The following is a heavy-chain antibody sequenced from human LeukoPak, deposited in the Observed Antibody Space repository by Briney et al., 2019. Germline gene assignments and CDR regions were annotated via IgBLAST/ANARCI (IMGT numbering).Heavy chain of an antibody. CDR1: GGSISSGSYY. Sequence: KSSEALSLTCTVSGGSISSGSYYWSWIRQPAGKGLEWIGSLYDSGSTYYNPSLKSRVTISVDTSKNQFSLKLSSVTAADTAVYYCARQGMGYHNDYYYYMDVWGKGTTVTISS. CDR3: ARQGMGYHNDYYYYMDV. J-gene: IGHJ6*03. V-gene: IGHV4-39*01. CDR2: LYDSGST. D-gene: IGHD2-15*01.